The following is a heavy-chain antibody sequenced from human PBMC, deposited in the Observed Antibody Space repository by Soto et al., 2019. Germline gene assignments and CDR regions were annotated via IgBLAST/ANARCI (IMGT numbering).Heavy chain of an antibody. V-gene: IGHV3-49*03. J-gene: IGHJ6*03. CDR1: GFTFGDYA. CDR2: IRSKAYGGTT. D-gene: IGHD4-17*01. CDR3: TREFITGDDYGDYVDLGYYYYMDV. Sequence: GGSLRLSCTASGFTFGDYAMSWFRQAPGKGLEWVGFIRSKAYGGTTEYAASVKGRFTISRDDSKSIAYLQMNSLKTEDTAVYYCTREFITGDDYGDYVDLGYYYYMDVWGKGTTVTVSS.